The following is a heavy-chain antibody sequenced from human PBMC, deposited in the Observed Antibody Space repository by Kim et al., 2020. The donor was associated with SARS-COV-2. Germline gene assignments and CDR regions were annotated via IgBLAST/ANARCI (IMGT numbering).Heavy chain of an antibody. Sequence: ASVKVSCKAFGYTFTKYAINWVRQAPGQGLDWMGWIVTNTGNPTHAQGFTGRFVFPSDSSARTAYLQISGLKPEDTAIYFCARGDPRDYWGQGTLVPVSS. V-gene: IGHV7-4-1*02. CDR1: GYTFTKYA. J-gene: IGHJ4*02. CDR3: ARGDPRDY. CDR2: IVTNTGNP.